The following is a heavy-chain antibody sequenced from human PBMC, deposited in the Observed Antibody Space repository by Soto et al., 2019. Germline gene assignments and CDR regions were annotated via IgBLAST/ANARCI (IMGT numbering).Heavy chain of an antibody. D-gene: IGHD1-1*01. CDR1: GFPFSSNS. CDR2: ITGSGTTT. J-gene: IGHJ5*02. CDR3: ARDLNWAFDH. Sequence: GSLRLSCAASGFPFSSNSVNWVRQAPGKGLEWVSYITGSGTTTRYADSVKGRFTLSRDNAKNSLFLDMYSLADEDTAVYYCARDLNWAFDHWGRGTLVTVSS. V-gene: IGHV3-48*02.